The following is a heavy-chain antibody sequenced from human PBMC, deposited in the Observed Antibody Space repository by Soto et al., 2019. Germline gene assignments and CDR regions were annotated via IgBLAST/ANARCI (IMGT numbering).Heavy chain of an antibody. Sequence: ASVKVSCKASSYTFTSYGISWVRQAPGQGLEWMGWISAYNGNTNYAQKLQGRVTMTTDTSTSTAYMELRSLRSDDTAVYYCARNSVVVPAALPIFEYWGQGTLVTVSS. D-gene: IGHD2-2*01. CDR2: ISAYNGNT. CDR1: SYTFTSYG. V-gene: IGHV1-18*01. J-gene: IGHJ4*02. CDR3: ARNSVVVPAALPIFEY.